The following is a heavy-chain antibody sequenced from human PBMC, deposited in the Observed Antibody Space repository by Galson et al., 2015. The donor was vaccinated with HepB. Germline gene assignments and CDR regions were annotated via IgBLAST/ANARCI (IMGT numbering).Heavy chain of an antibody. CDR2: ISWNSGSI. J-gene: IGHJ3*02. D-gene: IGHD4-17*01. Sequence: SLRLSCAASGFTFDDYAMHWVRQAPGKGLEWVSGISWNSGSIGYADSVKGRFTISRDNAKNSLYLQMNSLRAEDTALYYCAKVAGDYGDVGAFDIWGQGTMVTVSS. V-gene: IGHV3-9*01. CDR1: GFTFDDYA. CDR3: AKVAGDYGDVGAFDI.